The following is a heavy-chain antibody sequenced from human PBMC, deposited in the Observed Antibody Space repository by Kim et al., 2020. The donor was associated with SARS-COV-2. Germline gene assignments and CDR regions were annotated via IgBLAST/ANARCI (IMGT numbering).Heavy chain of an antibody. CDR3: ARHPPMYSRPTCLSNW. CDR1: GGSISSSSYY. CDR2: IYYSGST. D-gene: IGHD6-13*01. Sequence: SETLYLTCTVSGGSISSSSYYWGWIRPPPGKGLDWIGSIYYSGSTYYNPSLKSRATISIDTSKNQFSLKLSSVTAADTAVYYCARHPPMYSRPTCLSNW. J-gene: IGHJ5*01. V-gene: IGHV4-39*01.